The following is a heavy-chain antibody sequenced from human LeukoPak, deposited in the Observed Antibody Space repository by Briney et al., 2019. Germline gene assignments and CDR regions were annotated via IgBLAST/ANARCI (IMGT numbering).Heavy chain of an antibody. V-gene: IGHV6-1*01. CDR3: ARGPSYFQH. CDR2: TYYRSKRYK. Sequence: SQTLSLTRAISGDSVSSNSATWNWIRQSPSRGLEWLGRTYYRSKRYKYYTVSVKGRITINPDTSKNQFSLQLNSVTPEDTAVYYCARGPSYFQHWGQGTLVTVSS. J-gene: IGHJ1*01. CDR1: GDSVSSNSAT.